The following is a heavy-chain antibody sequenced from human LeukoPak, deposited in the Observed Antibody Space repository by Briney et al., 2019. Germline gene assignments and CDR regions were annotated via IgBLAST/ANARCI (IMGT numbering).Heavy chain of an antibody. Sequence: GESLKISCKGSGYSFTIYWIGWVRQMPGKGLEWMGIIYPGDSDTRYSPSFQGQVTISADKSISTAYLQWSSLKASDTAMYYCARRAFGGVIGAYYFDYWGQGTLVTVSS. J-gene: IGHJ4*02. CDR2: IYPGDSDT. D-gene: IGHD3-16*02. V-gene: IGHV5-51*01. CDR3: ARRAFGGVIGAYYFDY. CDR1: GYSFTIYW.